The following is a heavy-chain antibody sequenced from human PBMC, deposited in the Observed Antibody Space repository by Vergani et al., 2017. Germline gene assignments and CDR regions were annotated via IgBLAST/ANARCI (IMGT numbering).Heavy chain of an antibody. CDR1: GSTFTSYY. CDR3: AGDGSGSNNWFDP. J-gene: IGHJ5*02. D-gene: IGHD3-10*01. Sequence: QVQLVQSGAEVKKPGASVKVSCKASGSTFTSYYMHWVRQAPGQGLEWMGIINPSGGSTSYAPKFQGRVTMTRDTSTSTVYMELSSLRSEDTAVYYCAGDGSGSNNWFDPWGQGTLVTVSS. CDR2: INPSGGST. V-gene: IGHV1-46*01.